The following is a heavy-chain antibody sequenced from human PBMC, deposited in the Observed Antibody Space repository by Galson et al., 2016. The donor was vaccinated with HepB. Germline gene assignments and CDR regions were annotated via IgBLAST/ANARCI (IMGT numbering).Heavy chain of an antibody. CDR1: GFTFDDYA. CDR2: ISGDGGGT. V-gene: IGHV3-43*02. D-gene: IGHD4-17*01. Sequence: SLRLSCAASGFTFDDYAMHWVRQVPGKGLEWVSLISGDGGGTYYADSVKGRFTISRDNSKTSLCLQMNTLRTEDTALYYCAKGDGGYYLVVDSWGQGTLVTVSS. CDR3: AKGDGGYYLVVDS. J-gene: IGHJ4*02.